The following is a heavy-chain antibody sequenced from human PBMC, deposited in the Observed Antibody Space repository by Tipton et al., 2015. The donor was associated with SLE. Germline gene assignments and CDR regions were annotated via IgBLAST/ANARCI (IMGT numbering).Heavy chain of an antibody. CDR1: GFTFSSYG. J-gene: IGHJ6*02. D-gene: IGHD6-6*01. CDR3: AREAARRNYYNGMDV. CDR2: IRYDGGNK. V-gene: IGHV3-30*02. Sequence: SLRLSCAASGFTFSSYGMHWVRQAPGKGLEWVAFIRYDGGNKYYGDSVKGRFTISRDNSKNTLYLQMNSLRVEDTAVYYCAREAARRNYYNGMDVWGQGTTVTVSS.